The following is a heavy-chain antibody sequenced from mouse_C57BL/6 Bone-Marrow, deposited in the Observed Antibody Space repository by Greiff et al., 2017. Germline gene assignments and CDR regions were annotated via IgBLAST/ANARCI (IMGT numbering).Heavy chain of an antibody. D-gene: IGHD2-10*01. CDR1: GFTFSSYA. V-gene: IGHV5-9-1*02. CDR2: ISSGGVYI. J-gene: IGHJ2*01. CDR3: TRAYSVGNVDY. Sequence: EVKVVESGEGLVKPGGSLKLSCAASGFTFSSYAMSWVRQTPEKRLEWVAYISSGGVYIYYADTVKGRFTMSTDNARNTLYLQMSSLNSEDTAMYYCTRAYSVGNVDYWGQGTMLTVSS.